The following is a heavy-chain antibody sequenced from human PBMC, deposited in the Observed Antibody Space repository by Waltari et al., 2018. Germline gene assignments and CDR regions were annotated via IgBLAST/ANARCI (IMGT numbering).Heavy chain of an antibody. CDR3: GRDRGVDTVWF. CDR2: IRPHNGNT. J-gene: IGHJ4*02. D-gene: IGHD5-18*01. Sequence: QVQLVQSGTEVKKPGASVKVTCQPSGYTFTYYGISWVRQAPGQGLEWMGWIRPHNGNTKYLQKFQGRVTMTTDTSTRTAYMELRSLRSDDTAVYYCGRDRGVDTVWFWGQGTLVTVSS. CDR1: GYTFTYYG. V-gene: IGHV1-18*01.